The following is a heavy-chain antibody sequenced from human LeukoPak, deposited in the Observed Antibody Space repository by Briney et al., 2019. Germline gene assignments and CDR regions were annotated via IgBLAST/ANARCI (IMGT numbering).Heavy chain of an antibody. J-gene: IGHJ3*02. V-gene: IGHV3-21*01. CDR3: ARDPDSYGYLDDNAFDI. CDR2: ISSSSSYI. Sequence: GGSLRLSCAASGFTFSNAWMSWVRQAPGKGLEWVSSISSSSSYIYYADSVKGRFTISRDNAKNSLYLQMNSLRAEDTAVYYCARDPDSYGYLDDNAFDIWGQGTMVTVSS. CDR1: GFTFSNAW. D-gene: IGHD5-18*01.